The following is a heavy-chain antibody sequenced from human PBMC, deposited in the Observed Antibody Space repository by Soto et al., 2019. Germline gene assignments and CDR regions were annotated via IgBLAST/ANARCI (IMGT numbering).Heavy chain of an antibody. V-gene: IGHV3-33*01. CDR3: ARSQAVSSGYYLDYYYYGMDV. D-gene: IGHD3-22*01. CDR2: IWYDGSNK. J-gene: IGHJ6*02. Sequence: ESGGGVVQPGRSLRLSCAASGFTFSSYGMHWVRQAPGKGLEWVAVIWYDGSNKYYADSVKGRFTISRDNSKNTLYLQMNSLRAEDTAVYYCARSQAVSSGYYLDYYYYGMDVWGQGTTVPVSS. CDR1: GFTFSSYG.